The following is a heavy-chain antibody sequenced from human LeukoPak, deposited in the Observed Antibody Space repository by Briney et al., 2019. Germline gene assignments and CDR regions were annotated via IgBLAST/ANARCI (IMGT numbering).Heavy chain of an antibody. CDR3: ARARDLQWLVRNYYYYYGMDV. J-gene: IGHJ6*02. CDR1: GYTFTGYY. V-gene: IGHV1-2*06. D-gene: IGHD6-19*01. Sequence: ASVKVSCKASGYTFTGYYMHWVRQAPGQGLEWMGRINPNSGGTNYAQKFQSRVTMTRGTSISTAYMELSRLGSDDTAVYYCARARDLQWLVRNYYYYYGMDVWGQGTTVTVSS. CDR2: INPNSGGT.